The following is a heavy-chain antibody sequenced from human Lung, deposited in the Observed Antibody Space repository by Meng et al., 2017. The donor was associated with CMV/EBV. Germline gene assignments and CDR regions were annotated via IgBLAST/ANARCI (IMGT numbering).Heavy chain of an antibody. D-gene: IGHD6-25*01. CDR3: AGGEAARDFDS. Sequence: GGSXRLXCAASGFNFNSYEMSWVRQAPGKGLEWVSYISMSGSTIYYADAVKGRFTISRDNAKNSLYLQMNSLRVEDTALYYCAGGEAARDFDSWGQGTLVTVSS. CDR1: GFNFNSYE. J-gene: IGHJ4*02. CDR2: ISMSGSTI. V-gene: IGHV3-48*03.